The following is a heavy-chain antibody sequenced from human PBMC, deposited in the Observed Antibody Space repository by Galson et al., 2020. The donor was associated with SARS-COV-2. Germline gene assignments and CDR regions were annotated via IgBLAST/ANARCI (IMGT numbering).Heavy chain of an antibody. CDR3: AAGSTTQFDY. J-gene: IGHJ4*02. D-gene: IGHD2-2*01. Sequence: GESLKISCKVSGFSFTDNWVGWVRQMPGKGLDWIGVIYPLNSDTTYSPSFQGQVTISADKSITTAYLQWTSLRASDTAMYYCAAGSTTQFDYWGLGTQVTVSS. CDR1: GFSFTDNW. V-gene: IGHV5-51*01. CDR2: IYPLNSDT.